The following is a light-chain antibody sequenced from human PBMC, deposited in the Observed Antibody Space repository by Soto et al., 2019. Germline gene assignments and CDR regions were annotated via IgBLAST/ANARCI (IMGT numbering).Light chain of an antibody. CDR3: QQYNSYQYT. J-gene: IGKJ5*01. CDR2: DAS. CDR1: QSISSW. Sequence: DIQMTQSPSTLSASVGDRVTITCRASQSISSWLAWYQQKPGKAPKLLICDASSLESGVPSRFSGSGSGTEFTLTISSLQHDDFATYYCQQYNSYQYTFGQGTRMEIK. V-gene: IGKV1-5*01.